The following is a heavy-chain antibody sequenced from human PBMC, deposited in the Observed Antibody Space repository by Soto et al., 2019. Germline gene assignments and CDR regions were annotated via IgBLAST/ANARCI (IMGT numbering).Heavy chain of an antibody. J-gene: IGHJ6*02. CDR1: GFTFSSYW. CDR3: GRGVMGHYGIDV. V-gene: IGHV3-74*01. D-gene: IGHD3-16*01. Sequence: EVHLVESGGGLVQPGGSLRLSCAASGFTFSSYWLHWARQAPGKGLVWVSRIKYDESDRGYADSVKGRFTISRDNAKNTLDLQMNSLRAEDTAVYFRGRGVMGHYGIDVWGQGTTVSVSS. CDR2: IKYDESDR.